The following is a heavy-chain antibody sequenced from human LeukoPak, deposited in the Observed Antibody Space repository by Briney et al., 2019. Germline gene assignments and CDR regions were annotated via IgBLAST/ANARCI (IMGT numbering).Heavy chain of an antibody. CDR2: ISYDGSNK. D-gene: IGHD3-9*01. CDR3: ARGLGPFDSFDY. CDR1: GLTFNNAW. V-gene: IGHV3-30*03. J-gene: IGHJ4*02. Sequence: PGGSLRLSCAASGLTFNNAWMIWVRQAPGKGLEWVAVISYDGSNKYYADSVKGRFTISRDNSKNTLYLQMNSLRAEDTAVYYCARGLGPFDSFDYWGQGTLVTVSS.